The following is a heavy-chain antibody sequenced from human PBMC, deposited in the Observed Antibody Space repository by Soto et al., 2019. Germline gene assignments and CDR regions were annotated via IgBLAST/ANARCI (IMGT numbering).Heavy chain of an antibody. V-gene: IGHV3-53*02. J-gene: IGHJ4*02. Sequence: EVQLVETGGGLIQPGGSLRLSCAASGFSVSSKYMSWVRQAPGKGLEWVSVIFSSGGTYYADSVKGRFTISRDNSKNKLYLQMNSLRADDTAVYYCARDAPDGSGPFDYWGQGTLVTVSS. CDR1: GFSVSSKY. D-gene: IGHD3-22*01. CDR2: IFSSGGT. CDR3: ARDAPDGSGPFDY.